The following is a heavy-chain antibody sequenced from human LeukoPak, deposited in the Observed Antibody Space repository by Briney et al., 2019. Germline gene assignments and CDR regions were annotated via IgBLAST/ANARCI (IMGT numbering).Heavy chain of an antibody. CDR3: ARDYGDQWLARRFDN. D-gene: IGHD6-19*01. V-gene: IGHV1-69*05. CDR2: IIPIFGTA. CDR1: GGTFSSYA. J-gene: IGHJ4*02. Sequence: SVKVSCKASGGTFSSYAISWVRQAPGQGLEWMGGIIPIFGTANYAQKFQGRVTMTRDTSTSTVYMELSSLRSEDTAVYYCARDYGDQWLARRFDNWGQGTLVTVSS.